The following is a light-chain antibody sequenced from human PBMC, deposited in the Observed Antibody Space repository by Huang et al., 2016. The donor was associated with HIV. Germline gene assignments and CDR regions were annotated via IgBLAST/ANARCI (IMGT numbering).Light chain of an antibody. Sequence: IQLTQSPSSLFASVGDRVTISCRTIQGISSYVSWYQPKPGKAPNLLIYATYTLQSGVQSRFSGSGSGTYFTLTISSLQPEDFATYYCQQLKSFPPTFGGGTKVEIK. V-gene: IGKV1-9*01. J-gene: IGKJ4*01. CDR2: ATY. CDR1: QGISSY. CDR3: QQLKSFPPT.